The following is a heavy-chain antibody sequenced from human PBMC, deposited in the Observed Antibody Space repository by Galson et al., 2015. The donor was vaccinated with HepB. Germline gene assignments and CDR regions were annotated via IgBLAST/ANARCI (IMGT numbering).Heavy chain of an antibody. CDR3: ARDGVVGAPVDY. V-gene: IGHV3-48*02. Sequence: SLRLSCAASGVTFRVYAMIWVRQAPGQGLECVSYSNVGSTTMYYADSVKGRFIISRDNAKNLLYLQMNSLRDADTAVYYCARDGVVGAPVDYWGRGTLATVSS. CDR1: GVTFRVYA. CDR2: SNVGSTTM. D-gene: IGHD1-26*01. J-gene: IGHJ4*02.